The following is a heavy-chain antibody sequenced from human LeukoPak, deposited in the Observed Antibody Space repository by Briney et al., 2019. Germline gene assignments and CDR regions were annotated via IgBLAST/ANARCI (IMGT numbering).Heavy chain of an antibody. CDR2: INSDGTTT. V-gene: IGHV3-74*03. D-gene: IGHD2-15*01. J-gene: IGHJ5*02. CDR1: GFTFSSYF. Sequence: PGGSLRLSCAASGFTFSSYFMHWVRQAPGKGLVWVSRINSDGTTTMYADSVKGRFTISRDNAKNTLYLQMNSLRDEDTAVYYCARRVDATRWFHPWGQGTLVTVSS. CDR3: ARRVDATRWFHP.